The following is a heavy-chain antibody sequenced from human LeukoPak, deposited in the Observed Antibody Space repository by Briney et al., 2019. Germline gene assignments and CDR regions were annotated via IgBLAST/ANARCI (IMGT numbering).Heavy chain of an antibody. Sequence: PSETLSLTCTVSGGSISNSGYYWGWIRQPPGKGLEWIGNIYYSGSTYYNPSLKSRVTVSVDTSKNQFSLKLSSVTAADTAVYYCAKTYYYDPFDFWGQGTLVTVSS. CDR1: GGSISNSGYY. CDR3: AKTYYYDPFDF. CDR2: IYYSGST. D-gene: IGHD3-22*01. V-gene: IGHV4-39*01. J-gene: IGHJ4*02.